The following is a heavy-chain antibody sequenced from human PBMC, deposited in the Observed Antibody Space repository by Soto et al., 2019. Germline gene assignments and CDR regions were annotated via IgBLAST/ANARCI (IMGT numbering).Heavy chain of an antibody. D-gene: IGHD3-10*01. CDR1: GGTFSSYT. CDR2: IIPILGIA. Sequence: QVQLVQSGAEVKKPGSSVKVSCKASGGTFSSYTISWVRQAPGQGLEWMGRIIPILGIANYAQKFQGRVTITADKSTSTAYMELSSLRSEDTAVYYCARDGNFGENFYYYYIDVWGKGTTVTVSS. V-gene: IGHV1-69*08. J-gene: IGHJ6*03. CDR3: ARDGNFGENFYYYYIDV.